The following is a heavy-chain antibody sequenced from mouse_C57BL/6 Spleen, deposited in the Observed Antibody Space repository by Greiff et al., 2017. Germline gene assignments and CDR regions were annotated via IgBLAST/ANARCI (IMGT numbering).Heavy chain of an antibody. J-gene: IGHJ4*01. CDR3: ARVGSAMDY. Sequence: QVQLQQPGAELVRPGSSVKLSCKASGYTFTSYWMHWVKQRPIQGLEWIGNIDPSDSETPYNQQFNDKATLTVSKSSSTAYMQLRSLTSENSAVYCCARVGSAMDYWGQGTSVTVSS. D-gene: IGHD3-1*01. CDR1: GYTFTSYW. CDR2: IDPSDSET. V-gene: IGHV1-52*01.